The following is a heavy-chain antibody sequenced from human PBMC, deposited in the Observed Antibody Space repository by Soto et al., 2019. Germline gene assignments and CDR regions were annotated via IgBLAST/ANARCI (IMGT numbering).Heavy chain of an antibody. CDR1: EFSFSRYW. J-gene: IGHJ4*02. D-gene: IGHD2-15*01. CDR3: ARETPDVVIIDY. V-gene: IGHV3-7*01. Sequence: EVQLVESGGGLVQPGGSLRLSCAASEFSFSRYWMSWVRQAPGKGLEWVANINLDGSEKNYVDSVKGRFTISRDNAKNSLYLQMNSLRAEDTAVYYCARETPDVVIIDYWGQGTLVTVSS. CDR2: INLDGSEK.